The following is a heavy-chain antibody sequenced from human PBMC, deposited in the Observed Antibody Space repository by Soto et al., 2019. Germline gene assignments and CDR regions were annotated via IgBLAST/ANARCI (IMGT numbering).Heavy chain of an antibody. CDR3: ARGRGGYFDWLLSDYLDY. D-gene: IGHD3-9*01. V-gene: IGHV3-74*01. CDR2: INSDGSST. Sequence: GGSLRLSCAASGFTFSSYWMHWVRQAPGKGLVWVSRINSDGSSTSYADSVKGRFTISRDNAKNTLYLQMNSLRAEDTAVYYCARGRGGYFDWLLSDYLDYWGQGTLVTVSS. J-gene: IGHJ4*02. CDR1: GFTFSSYW.